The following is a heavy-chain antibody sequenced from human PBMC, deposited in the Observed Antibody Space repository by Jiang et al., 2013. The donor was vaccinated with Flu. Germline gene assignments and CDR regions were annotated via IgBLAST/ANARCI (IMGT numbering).Heavy chain of an antibody. J-gene: IGHJ5*02. CDR3: ARGEIPWDSPGNKRIWFDP. CDR1: GGSISSSSYY. D-gene: IGHD1/OR15-1a*01. Sequence: PSETLSLTCTVSGGSISSSSYYWGWIRQPPGKGLEWIGSIYYSGSTYYNPSLKSRVTISVDTSKNQFSLKLSSVTAADTAVYYCARGEIPWDSPGNKRIWFDPWGQGTLVTVSS. CDR2: IYYSGST. V-gene: IGHV4-39*01.